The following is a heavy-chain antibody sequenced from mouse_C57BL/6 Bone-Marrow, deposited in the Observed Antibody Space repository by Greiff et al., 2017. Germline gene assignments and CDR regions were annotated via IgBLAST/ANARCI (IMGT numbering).Heavy chain of an antibody. D-gene: IGHD2-9*01. Sequence: EVQLVESGPELVKPGDSVKISCKASGYSFTGYFMNWVMQSHGKSLEWIGRINPYNGDTFYNQKFKGKATLTAAKSSSTAHMELRSLTSEDSAVYYCASSYYGYEDFGYWGQGTTLTVAS. CDR3: ASSYYGYEDFGY. V-gene: IGHV1-20*01. CDR2: INPYNGDT. CDR1: GYSFTGYF. J-gene: IGHJ2*01.